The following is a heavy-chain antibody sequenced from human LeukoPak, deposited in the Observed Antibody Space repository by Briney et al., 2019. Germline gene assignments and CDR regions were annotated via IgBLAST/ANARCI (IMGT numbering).Heavy chain of an antibody. CDR3: ARDPLGYCSSTSCHPRGEIDY. Sequence: GASVKVSCKASGYTFTGYYMHWVRQAPGQGLEWMGWISAYNGNTNYAQKLQGRVTMTTDTSTSTAYMELRSLRSDDTAVYYCARDPLGYCSSTSCHPRGEIDYWGQGTLVTVSS. CDR1: GYTFTGYY. D-gene: IGHD2-2*01. CDR2: ISAYNGNT. J-gene: IGHJ4*02. V-gene: IGHV1-18*04.